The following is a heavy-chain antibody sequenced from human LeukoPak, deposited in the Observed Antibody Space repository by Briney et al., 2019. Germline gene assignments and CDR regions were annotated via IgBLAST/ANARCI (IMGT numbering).Heavy chain of an antibody. V-gene: IGHV3-21*01. J-gene: IGHJ3*02. CDR3: ARDGRDGYKHAFDI. CDR2: ISSSSSYI. D-gene: IGHD5-24*01. CDR1: GFTFSSYS. Sequence: GGSLRLSCAASGFTFSSYSMNWVRQAPGKGLEWVSSISSSSSYIYYADSVKGRFTISRDNAKNSLYLQMNSLRAEDTAVYYCARDGRDGYKHAFDIWGQGTMVTVSS.